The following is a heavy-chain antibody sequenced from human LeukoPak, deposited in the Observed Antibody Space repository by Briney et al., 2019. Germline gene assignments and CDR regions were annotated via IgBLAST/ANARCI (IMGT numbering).Heavy chain of an antibody. CDR2: IYYRGST. Sequence: PSETLSLTCTVSGGSISSDYWSWIRQPPGKGLEWIGYIYYRGSTNYNPSLKSRVTISVDTSKNQFSLKLSSVTAADTAVYYCARLSGYSSSHYYSDYWGQGTLVTVSS. V-gene: IGHV4-59*01. CDR3: ARLSGYSSSHYYSDY. CDR1: GGSISSDY. D-gene: IGHD2-2*03. J-gene: IGHJ4*02.